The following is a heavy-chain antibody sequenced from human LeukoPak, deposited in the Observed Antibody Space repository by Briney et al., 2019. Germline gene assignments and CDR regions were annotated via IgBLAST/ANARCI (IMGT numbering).Heavy chain of an antibody. J-gene: IGHJ4*02. V-gene: IGHV4-59*01. D-gene: IGHD3-22*01. CDR3: AREMNYYDSTGYYLHYLDY. CDR2: SHNSGST. Sequence: KPSETLSLTCTVSGGSISSYYWSWIRQPPGKGLEWIGYSHNSGSTDYNPSLKGRVTISVDTSKNQLSLKLSSVTAADTAVYYCAREMNYYDSTGYYLHYLDYWGQGTLVTVSS. CDR1: GGSISSYY.